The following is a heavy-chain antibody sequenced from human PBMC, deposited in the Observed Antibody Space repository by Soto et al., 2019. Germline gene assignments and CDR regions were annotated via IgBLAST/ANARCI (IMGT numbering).Heavy chain of an antibody. Sequence: SETLSLTCTVSGGSISSYYWSWIRQPPGKGLEWIGYIYYSGSTNYNPSLKSRVTISVDTSKNQFSLKLSSVTAADTAVYYCARLSRYLGSTTVGYWGQGSLVTVSS. D-gene: IGHD4-4*01. J-gene: IGHJ4*02. V-gene: IGHV4-59*01. CDR2: IYYSGST. CDR3: ARLSRYLGSTTVGY. CDR1: GGSISSYY.